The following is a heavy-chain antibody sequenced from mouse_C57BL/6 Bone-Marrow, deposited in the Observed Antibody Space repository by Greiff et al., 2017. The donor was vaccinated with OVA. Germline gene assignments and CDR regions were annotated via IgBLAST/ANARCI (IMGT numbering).Heavy chain of an antibody. CDR1: GYTFTSYW. CDR2: IDPSDSYT. J-gene: IGHJ2*01. CDR3: ATLFDD. Sequence: QVQLQQPGAELVMPGASVKLSCKASGYTFTSYWMHWVKQRPGQGLEWIGEIDPSDSYTNYNQKFKGKSTLTVDKSSSTAYMQLSSLTSEDSAVYYCATLFDDWGQGTTLTVSS. V-gene: IGHV1-69*01.